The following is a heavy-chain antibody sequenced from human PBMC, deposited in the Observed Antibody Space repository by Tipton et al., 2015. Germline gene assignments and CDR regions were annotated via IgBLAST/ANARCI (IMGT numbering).Heavy chain of an antibody. V-gene: IGHV3-72*01. CDR1: GFTFSDHY. D-gene: IGHD5-12*01. J-gene: IGHJ4*02. CDR2: TGSKANSVTT. CDR3: ARSGGYGWDY. Sequence: SLRLSCAASGFTFSDHYMDWVRQAPGKGLEWVGRTGSKANSVTTEYAASVKGRFTISRDDSKNSLYLQMNSLRVEDTAVYYCARSGGYGWDYWGQGALVTVSS.